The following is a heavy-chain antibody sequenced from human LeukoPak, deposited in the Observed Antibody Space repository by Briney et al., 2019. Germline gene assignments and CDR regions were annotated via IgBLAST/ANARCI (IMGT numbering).Heavy chain of an antibody. V-gene: IGHV3-23*01. CDR3: TTDASRVLWFGESYNWFDP. D-gene: IGHD3-10*01. CDR1: GFTFSSYA. Sequence: PGGSLRLSCAASGFTFSSYAMSWVRQAPGKGLEWVSAIVGSGDSTFYADSVKGRFTISRDNSRNTLYLQMNSLRAEDTAVYYCTTDASRVLWFGESYNWFDPWGQGTLVTVSS. J-gene: IGHJ5*02. CDR2: IVGSGDST.